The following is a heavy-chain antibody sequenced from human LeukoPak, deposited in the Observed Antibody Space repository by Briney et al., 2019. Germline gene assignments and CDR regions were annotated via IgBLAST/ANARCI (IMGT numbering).Heavy chain of an antibody. J-gene: IGHJ3*02. CDR1: GFTFSSYA. CDR2: ISGSGGST. CDR3: AKYYYDSSGYYYGAFDI. Sequence: QPGGSLRLSCAASGFTFSSYAMSWVRQAPGKGLEWVSAISGSGGSTYYADSVKGRFTISRDNSKNTLYLQMNSLRAEDTAVYYCAKYYYDSSGYYYGAFDIWGQGTMVTVSS. V-gene: IGHV3-23*01. D-gene: IGHD3-22*01.